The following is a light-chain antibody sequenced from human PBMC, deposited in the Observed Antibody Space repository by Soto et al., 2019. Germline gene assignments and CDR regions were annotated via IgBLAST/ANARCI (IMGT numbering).Light chain of an antibody. CDR2: GAS. Sequence: EIVLTQSPGTLSLSPGERATLFCRASQSVSSSYLAWYQQKPGQAPRLLIYGASSRATGIPDRFSGSGSGTDFTLTISRLEPEDFAAYYCQQYGRSPPYTFGPGTKVDIK. CDR3: QQYGRSPPYT. J-gene: IGKJ3*01. CDR1: QSVSSSY. V-gene: IGKV3-20*01.